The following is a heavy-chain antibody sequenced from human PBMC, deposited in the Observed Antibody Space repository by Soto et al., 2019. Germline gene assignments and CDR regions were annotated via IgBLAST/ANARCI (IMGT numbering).Heavy chain of an antibody. CDR1: GYTFTSYA. V-gene: IGHV1-3*01. CDR3: AREDGGPVGWLDH. CDR2: INAGNGNT. Sequence: QVQLVQSGAEVKKPGASVKVSCKASGYTFTSYAMHWVRQAAGQRLEWMGWINAGNGNTKYSQKFQGRVTITRDTSASTAYMELSSLRSEDTALYYCAREDGGPVGWLDHWGQGTLVTVSS. J-gene: IGHJ5*02. D-gene: IGHD3-16*01.